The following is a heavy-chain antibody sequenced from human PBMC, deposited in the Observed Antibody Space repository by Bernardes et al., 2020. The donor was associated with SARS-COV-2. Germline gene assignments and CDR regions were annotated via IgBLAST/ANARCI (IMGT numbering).Heavy chain of an antibody. CDR3: ARPFCSVGSCYSHYFHNMDV. D-gene: IGHD2-15*01. CDR2: ISGSGSST. J-gene: IGHJ6*02. V-gene: IGHV3-11*06. CDR1: GFTFSDYY. Sequence: GSLRLSCAASGFTFSDYYMTWIRQAPGKGLEWVSKISGSGSSTHYADSVKGRFTISRDNAKNSLYLQLNSLRDEDTAVYYCARPFCSVGSCYSHYFHNMDVWGQGTTVTVSS.